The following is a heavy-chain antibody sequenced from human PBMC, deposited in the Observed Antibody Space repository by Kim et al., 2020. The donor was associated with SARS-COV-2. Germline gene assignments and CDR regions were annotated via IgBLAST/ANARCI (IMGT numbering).Heavy chain of an antibody. Sequence: SVKVSCKASGGTFSSYAISWVRQAPGQGLEWMGGIIPIFGTANYAQKFQGRVTITADESTSTAYMELSSLRCEDTAVYYCARAEDTAMVISYFDYWGQGTLVTVSS. CDR3: ARAEDTAMVISYFDY. D-gene: IGHD5-18*01. CDR2: IIPIFGTA. CDR1: GGTFSSYA. J-gene: IGHJ4*02. V-gene: IGHV1-69*13.